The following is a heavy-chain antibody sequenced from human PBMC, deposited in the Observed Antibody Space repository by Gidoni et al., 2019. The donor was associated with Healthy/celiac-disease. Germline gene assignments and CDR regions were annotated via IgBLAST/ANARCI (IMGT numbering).Heavy chain of an antibody. CDR1: GGTFSSYA. D-gene: IGHD2-15*01. Sequence: VQLVQSGAAVKKPGSSVQVSCQASGGTFSSYAISWVRPAPGQGLEWMGGSIPIFGTASYAQKFQGRVTITADESTSTAYMELSSLRSEDTAVYYCARDFCSGGSCYPPSSYYYGMDVWGQGTTVTVSS. V-gene: IGHV1-69*01. CDR3: ARDFCSGGSCYPPSSYYYGMDV. CDR2: SIPIFGTA. J-gene: IGHJ6*02.